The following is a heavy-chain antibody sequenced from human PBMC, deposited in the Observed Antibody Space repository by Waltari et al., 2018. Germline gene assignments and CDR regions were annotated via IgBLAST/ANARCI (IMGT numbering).Heavy chain of an antibody. J-gene: IGHJ4*02. CDR2: IKSRSAGGTT. CDR1: GFTFRNTW. CDR3: TTDRFD. V-gene: IGHV3-15*01. Sequence: EVQLVESGGGLVMPGGSLRLSCAASGFTFRNTWMSWVRQAPGKGLGWVDRIKSRSAGGTTDYTSPVKGRFTISRDDSQNTLHLQMNSLKTEDTAVYYCTTDRFDWGQGILVTVSS. D-gene: IGHD3-16*01.